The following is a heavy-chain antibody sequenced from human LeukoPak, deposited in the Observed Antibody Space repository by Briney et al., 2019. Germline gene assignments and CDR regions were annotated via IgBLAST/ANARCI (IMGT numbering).Heavy chain of an antibody. Sequence: SETLSLTCAVSGGSISSGGYSWSWIRQPPGKGLEWIGYIYHSGSTYYNPSLKSRVTISVDRSKSQFSLKLSSVTAADTAVYYCARSFCSGGSCTFDYWGQGTLVTVSS. D-gene: IGHD2-15*01. J-gene: IGHJ4*02. V-gene: IGHV4-30-2*01. CDR3: ARSFCSGGSCTFDY. CDR1: GGSISSGGYS. CDR2: IYHSGST.